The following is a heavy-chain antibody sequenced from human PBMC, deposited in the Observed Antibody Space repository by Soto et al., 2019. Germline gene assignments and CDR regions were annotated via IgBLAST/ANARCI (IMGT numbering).Heavy chain of an antibody. D-gene: IGHD3-9*01. Sequence: SVKVSCKASGGTFSSHTISWVRQAPGQGLEWMGRIIPILGIANYAQKFQGRVTITADKSTSTAYMELSSLRSEDTAVYYCAREWEYYDILTGYYPLGGMDVWG. CDR2: IIPILGIA. CDR3: AREWEYYDILTGYYPLGGMDV. CDR1: GGTFSSHT. V-gene: IGHV1-69*04. J-gene: IGHJ6*02.